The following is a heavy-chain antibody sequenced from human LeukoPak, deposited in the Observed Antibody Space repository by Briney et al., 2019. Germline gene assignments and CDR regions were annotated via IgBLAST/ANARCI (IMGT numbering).Heavy chain of an antibody. CDR2: IIPIFGTA. CDR1: GGTFSSYA. CDR3: ARDYEGGSSLPFDP. D-gene: IGHD6-13*01. V-gene: IGHV1-69*13. Sequence: ASVKVSCKASGGTFSSYAISWVRQAPGQGLEWMGGIIPIFGTANYAQKFQGRVTITADESTSTAYMELSSLRSDDTAVYYCARDYEGGSSLPFDPWGQGTLVTVSS. J-gene: IGHJ5*02.